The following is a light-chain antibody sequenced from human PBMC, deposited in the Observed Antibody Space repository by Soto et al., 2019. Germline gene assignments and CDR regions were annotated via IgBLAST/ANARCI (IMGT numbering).Light chain of an antibody. CDR1: TSDAANYNL. V-gene: IGLV2-23*03. CDR2: EGS. Sequence: QSVLTQPASVSGSPGQSITISCTGATSDAANYNLVSWYQQHPGRAPRLLIYEGSKRPSGVSYRFSGSRSGTKASLTISGLQAEDEADYFCCCYGGSRVFEFGGGTKLTVL. J-gene: IGLJ3*02. CDR3: CCYGGSRVFE.